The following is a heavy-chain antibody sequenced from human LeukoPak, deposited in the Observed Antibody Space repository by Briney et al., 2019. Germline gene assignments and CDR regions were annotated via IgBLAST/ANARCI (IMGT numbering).Heavy chain of an antibody. V-gene: IGHV3-48*01. J-gene: IGHJ1*01. CDR2: ISSSSSTI. CDR3: ARSATTVTTFTEYFQH. Sequence: GGSLRLSCAASGFTFSSYSMNWVRQAPGKGLEWVSYISSSSSTIYYADSVKGRFPISRDNAKNSLYLQMNSLRAEDTAVYYCARSATTVTTFTEYFQHWGQGTLVTVSS. D-gene: IGHD4-17*01. CDR1: GFTFSSYS.